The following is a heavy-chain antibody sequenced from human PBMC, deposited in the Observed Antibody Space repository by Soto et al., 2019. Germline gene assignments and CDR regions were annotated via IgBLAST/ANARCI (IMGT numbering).Heavy chain of an antibody. CDR3: ARDMASGYDFYYGMDV. V-gene: IGHV3-48*02. D-gene: IGHD5-12*01. J-gene: IGHJ6*02. Sequence: EVQLVESGGGLVQPGGSLRLSCAASGFTFSSYSMNWVRQAPGKGLEWVSYISSSSSTIYYADSVMGRFTISRDNAKNSLYLQMNSLRDEDTAVYYCARDMASGYDFYYGMDVWGQGTTVTVSS. CDR1: GFTFSSYS. CDR2: ISSSSSTI.